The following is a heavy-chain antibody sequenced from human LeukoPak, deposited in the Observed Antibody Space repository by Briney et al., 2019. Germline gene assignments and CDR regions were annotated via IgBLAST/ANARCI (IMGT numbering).Heavy chain of an antibody. Sequence: GASVKVSCKASGYTFTSYAMHWVRQAPGQRLEWMGWINAGNGNTKYSQEFQGRVTITRGTSASTAYMELSSLKSDDMAVYYCARGGSVVPAATWFAPWGQGTLVTVSS. CDR3: ARGGSVVPAATWFAP. V-gene: IGHV1-3*03. CDR1: GYTFTSYA. D-gene: IGHD2-2*01. CDR2: INAGNGNT. J-gene: IGHJ5*02.